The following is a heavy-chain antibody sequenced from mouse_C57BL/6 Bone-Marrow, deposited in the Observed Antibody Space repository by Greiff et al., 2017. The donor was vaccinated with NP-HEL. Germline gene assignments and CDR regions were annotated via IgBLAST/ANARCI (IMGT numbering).Heavy chain of an antibody. V-gene: IGHV1-19*01. CDR1: GYTFTDYY. Sequence: VQLQQSGPVLVKPGASVKMSCKASGYTFTDYYMNWVKQSNGKSLEWIGVINPYNVVTSYNQKFKGKATLTVDKSSSTAYMELNSLTSEDSAVYYCAREDSSGVAYWGQGTLVTVSA. CDR2: INPYNVVT. CDR3: AREDSSGVAY. D-gene: IGHD3-2*02. J-gene: IGHJ3*01.